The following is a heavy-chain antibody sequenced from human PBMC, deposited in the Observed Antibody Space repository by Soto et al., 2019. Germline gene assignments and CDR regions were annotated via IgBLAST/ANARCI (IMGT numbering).Heavy chain of an antibody. CDR2: TRNKANSYTT. CDR3: ARDRAGAFDI. J-gene: IGHJ3*02. Sequence: LRLSCAASGFTFSDHYMDWVRQAPGKGLEWVGRTRNKANSYTTEYAASVKGRFTISRDDSKNSLYLQMNSLKTEDTAVYYCARDRAGAFDIWGQGTVVTVSS. CDR1: GFTFSDHY. D-gene: IGHD6-13*01. V-gene: IGHV3-72*01.